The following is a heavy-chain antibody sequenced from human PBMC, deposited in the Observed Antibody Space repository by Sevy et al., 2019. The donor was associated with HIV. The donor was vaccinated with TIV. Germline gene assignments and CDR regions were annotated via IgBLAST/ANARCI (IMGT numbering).Heavy chain of an antibody. J-gene: IGHJ6*02. Sequence: GGSLRLSCAASAFSFRSYWMTWVRQAPGKGLEWVASIYQDGSEKYYMDSVKGRFTVSRDNAKNSLFLQMNSLRVEDTAVYYCAREGSYGDYMLSYYYGMDVWGQGTTVTVSS. D-gene: IGHD4-17*01. CDR2: IYQDGSEK. CDR3: AREGSYGDYMLSYYYGMDV. CDR1: AFSFRSYW. V-gene: IGHV3-7*01.